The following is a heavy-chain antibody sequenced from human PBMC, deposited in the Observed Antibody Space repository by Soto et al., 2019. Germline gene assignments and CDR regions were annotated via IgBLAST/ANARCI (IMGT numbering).Heavy chain of an antibody. J-gene: IGHJ3*01. CDR3: ARDRGALLVFYCDSSDAFDV. CDR2: ISAYNGNT. CDR1: GYTFTSYG. Sequence: ASVKVSCKASGYTFTSYGISWVRQAPGQGLEWMGWISAYNGNTNYAQKLQGRVTMTTDTSTSTAYMGLRGLRSDDTAVYYCARDRGALLVFYCDSSDAFDVWGRGTLVIVSS. D-gene: IGHD3-22*01. V-gene: IGHV1-18*04.